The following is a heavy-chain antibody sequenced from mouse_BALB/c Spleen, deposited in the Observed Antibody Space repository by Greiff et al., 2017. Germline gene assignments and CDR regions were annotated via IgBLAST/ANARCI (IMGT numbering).Heavy chain of an antibody. CDR2: ISDGGSYT. D-gene: IGHD4-1*01. V-gene: IGHV5-4*02. J-gene: IGHJ4*01. Sequence: EVKLVESGGGLVKPGGSLKLSCAASGFTFSDYYMYWVRQTPEKRLECVATISDGGSYTYYPDSVKGRFTISRDNAKNNLYLQMSSLKSEDTAMYYCARGWDAAMDYWGQGTSVTVSS. CDR1: GFTFSDYY. CDR3: ARGWDAAMDY.